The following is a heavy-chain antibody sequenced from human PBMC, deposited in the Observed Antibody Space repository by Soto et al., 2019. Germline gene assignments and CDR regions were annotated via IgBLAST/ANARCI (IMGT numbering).Heavy chain of an antibody. CDR3: ARDKGAYCGGDFYSTWFDP. CDR2: SSGYNGKT. Sequence: QVQLVQSGAEVKKPGASVKVSCKASGYTFTGYGISWVRQAPGQGLEWRGWSSGYNGKTNYAQKLQGRVTMTTDTSTSTAYMELRSLRSDDTAVYYCARDKGAYCGGDFYSTWFDPWGQGTLVTVSS. CDR1: GYTFTGYG. V-gene: IGHV1-18*01. J-gene: IGHJ5*02. D-gene: IGHD2-21*02.